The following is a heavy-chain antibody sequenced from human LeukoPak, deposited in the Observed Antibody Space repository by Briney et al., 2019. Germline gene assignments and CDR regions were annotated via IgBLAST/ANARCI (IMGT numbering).Heavy chain of an antibody. Sequence: PGGSLRLSCAASRFTFSSYGMHWVRQAPGKGLEWVAVIWYDGSNKNYVDSVKGRFTISRDNSKNTLYLRMSSLRAEDTAVYYCARWGAGYGTDYWGQGTPVTVSS. CDR3: ARWGAGYGTDY. CDR2: IWYDGSNK. V-gene: IGHV3-33*01. CDR1: RFTFSSYG. D-gene: IGHD6-13*01. J-gene: IGHJ4*02.